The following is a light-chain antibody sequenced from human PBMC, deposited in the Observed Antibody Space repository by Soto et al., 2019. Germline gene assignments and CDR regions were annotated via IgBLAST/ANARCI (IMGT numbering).Light chain of an antibody. Sequence: QSVVTQPPSACGTPGQRVTVSCSGTSSNIASNTVNWYQQLPGTAPKLLIYSSDQRPSGVPDRFSASKCGTSASLAISGLQSEDEADYYCASWDDSLNGHVFGTGTKVTVL. V-gene: IGLV1-44*01. CDR2: SSD. CDR3: ASWDDSLNGHV. J-gene: IGLJ1*01. CDR1: SSNIASNT.